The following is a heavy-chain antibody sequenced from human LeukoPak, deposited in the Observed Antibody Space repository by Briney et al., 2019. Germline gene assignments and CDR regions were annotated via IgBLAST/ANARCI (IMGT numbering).Heavy chain of an antibody. V-gene: IGHV4-34*01. J-gene: IGHJ4*02. CDR1: DASFSGYN. CDR2: VNRLGGT. Sequence: SETLSLTCTVSDASFSGYNWNWIRQPPRKGLEWIGEVNRLGGTNYNPSLKSRVTISLDTSKNQFSLKLTSVTAADTAVYYCARRQAAAGRWDWAQGTLVTVS. CDR3: ARRQAAAGRWD. D-gene: IGHD6-25*01.